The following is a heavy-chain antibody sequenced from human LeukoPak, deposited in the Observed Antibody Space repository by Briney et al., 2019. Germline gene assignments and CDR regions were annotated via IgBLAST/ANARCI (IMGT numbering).Heavy chain of an antibody. V-gene: IGHV4-59*01. CDR2: IYYSGST. Sequence: SETLSLTCTVSGGSISSYYWSWIRQPPGKGLEWIGYIYYSGSTNCNPSLKSRVTISVDTSKNQFSLKLSSVTAADTAVYYCARVGPPSSPSFDYWGQGTLVTVSS. J-gene: IGHJ4*02. CDR3: ARVGPPSSPSFDY. CDR1: GGSISSYY.